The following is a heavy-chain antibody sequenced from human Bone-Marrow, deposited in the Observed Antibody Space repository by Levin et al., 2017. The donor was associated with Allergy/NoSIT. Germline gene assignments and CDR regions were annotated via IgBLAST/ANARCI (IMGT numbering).Heavy chain of an antibody. D-gene: IGHD3-10*01. V-gene: IGHV3-23*01. CDR1: GLTFSNYD. CDR2: ISGSGGST. Sequence: LSLTCAASGLTFSNYDMSWVRQAPGKGLEWVSGISGSGGSTYYADSVRGRFTISRDNSKHTLYLQMSSLRAEDTAVYYCAKYGLSMVRGVTGRVYYYYYMDVWGKGTTVTVSS. J-gene: IGHJ6*03. CDR3: AKYGLSMVRGVTGRVYYYYYMDV.